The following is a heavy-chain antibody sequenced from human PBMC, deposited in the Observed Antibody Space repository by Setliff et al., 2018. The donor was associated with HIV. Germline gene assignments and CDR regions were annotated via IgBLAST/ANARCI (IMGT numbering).Heavy chain of an antibody. CDR3: ARDRKFGSSGHYYYYMDV. J-gene: IGHJ6*03. CDR2: ISHDGSYK. V-gene: IGHV3-30*04. Sequence: PGESLKISCAGPGFTFSSYPMHWVRQAPGKGLEWVALISHDGSYKYYADSVQGRFTISRDNSKNTLSLQMNSLRAGDTAVYYCARDRKFGSSGHYYYYMDVWGKGTTVTVSS. D-gene: IGHD6-6*01. CDR1: GFTFSSYP.